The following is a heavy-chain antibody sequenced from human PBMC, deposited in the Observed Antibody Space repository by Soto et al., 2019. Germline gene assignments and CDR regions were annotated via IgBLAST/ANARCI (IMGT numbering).Heavy chain of an antibody. Sequence: SETLSLTCTVSGGSISSYYWSWIRQPPGKGLEWIGYIYYSGSTNYNPSLKSRVTISVDTSKNQFSLKLSSVTAADTAVYYCARGNWNLNLAHDYWGQGTLVTVSS. V-gene: IGHV4-59*08. D-gene: IGHD1-20*01. J-gene: IGHJ4*02. CDR2: IYYSGST. CDR3: ARGNWNLNLAHDY. CDR1: GGSISSYY.